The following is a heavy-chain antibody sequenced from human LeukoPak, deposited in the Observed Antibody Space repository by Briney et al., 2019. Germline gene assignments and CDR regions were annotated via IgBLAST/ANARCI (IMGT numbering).Heavy chain of an antibody. J-gene: IGHJ5*02. CDR1: GFTFSDYY. Sequence: KPGGSLRLSCAASGFTFSDYYMSWIRQAPGKGLEWVSYISSSSSYTNYADSVKGRFTISRENAKNSLYLQMNSLRAEDTAVYYCARLVPPIVATSHWFDPWGQGTLVTVSS. D-gene: IGHD5-12*01. CDR2: ISSSSSYT. CDR3: ARLVPPIVATSHWFDP. V-gene: IGHV3-11*06.